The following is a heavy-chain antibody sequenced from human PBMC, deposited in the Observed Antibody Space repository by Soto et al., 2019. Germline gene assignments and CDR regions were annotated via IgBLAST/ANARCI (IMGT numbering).Heavy chain of an antibody. CDR2: ISYDGSNQ. V-gene: IGHV3-30-3*01. Sequence: QVQLVESGGGVVQPGRSLRLSCSASGFTFSDFEMYWVRQAPGKGLDWVSFISYDGSNQYYAGSVEGRFTVSRDNSKNTLFLLMNSLRPEDTAVYFCARRTGTAPRFDYWGQGTLVTVSS. J-gene: IGHJ4*02. CDR3: ARRTGTAPRFDY. D-gene: IGHD1-7*01. CDR1: GFTFSDFE.